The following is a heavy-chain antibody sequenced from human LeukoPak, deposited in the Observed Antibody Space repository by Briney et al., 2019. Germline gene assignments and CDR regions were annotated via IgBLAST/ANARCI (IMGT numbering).Heavy chain of an antibody. CDR3: ARHKDYYWFDP. Sequence: SQTLSLTCAIPGDSFSSHSAAWNWIRPSPSRGLEWLGRTYYRSKWYNDYAVSVKSRITINPDTSKNQFSLQLNSVTPEDTAVYYCARHKDYYWFDPWGQGTLVTVSS. D-gene: IGHD2/OR15-2a*01. J-gene: IGHJ5*02. V-gene: IGHV6-1*01. CDR1: GDSFSSHSAA. CDR2: TYYRSKWYN.